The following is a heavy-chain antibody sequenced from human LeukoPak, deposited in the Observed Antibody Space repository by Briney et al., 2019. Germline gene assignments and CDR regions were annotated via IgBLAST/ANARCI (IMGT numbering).Heavy chain of an antibody. Sequence: TVKVSCKASGYTFTSYGISWVRQAPGQGLEWMGRIIPILGTANYAQKFQGRVTITADKSTSTAYMELSSLRSEDTAVYYCARDPLAAAGTYGMDVWGQGTTVTVSS. V-gene: IGHV1-69*04. J-gene: IGHJ6*02. CDR2: IIPILGTA. CDR3: ARDPLAAAGTYGMDV. D-gene: IGHD6-13*01. CDR1: GYTFTSYG.